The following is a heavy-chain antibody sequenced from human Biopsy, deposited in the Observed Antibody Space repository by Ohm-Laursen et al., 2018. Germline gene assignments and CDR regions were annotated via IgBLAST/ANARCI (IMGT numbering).Heavy chain of an antibody. CDR3: AKNNGGRCFDWSFEY. D-gene: IGHD3-9*01. V-gene: IGHV3-23*01. Sequence: SLRLSCSASGFTFSSYAMGWVRQAPGKGLEWVSDITTNGVDMFYADSVKGRFTISRDNSKNTLFLQMDSLRADDTAVYYCAKNNGGRCFDWSFEYWGQGTLVTVSS. J-gene: IGHJ4*02. CDR2: ITTNGVDM. CDR1: GFTFSSYA.